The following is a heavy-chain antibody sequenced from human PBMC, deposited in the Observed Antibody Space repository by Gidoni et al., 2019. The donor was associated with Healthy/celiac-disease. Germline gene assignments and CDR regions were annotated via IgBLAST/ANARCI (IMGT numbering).Heavy chain of an antibody. V-gene: IGHV4-59*01. CDR3: AGITIFGPGAGTDAFDI. CDR2: IYYSGNT. D-gene: IGHD3-3*01. Sequence: LEWIGYIYYSGNTNYNPSLKSRVTISVDTSKNQFSLKLSSVTAADTAVYYCAGITIFGPGAGTDAFDIWGQGTMVTVSS. J-gene: IGHJ3*02.